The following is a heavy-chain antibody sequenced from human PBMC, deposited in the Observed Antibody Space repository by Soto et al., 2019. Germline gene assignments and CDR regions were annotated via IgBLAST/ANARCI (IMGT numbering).Heavy chain of an antibody. CDR3: VCVCSCSGDSCYPGYFDY. Sequence: SETLSLTCTVSGGSISSGDYYWSWIRQPPGKGLEWIAYIYYSGNTFYNPSLKSRVAISVDTSKNQFSLRLSSLTAADTAVYYCVCVCSCSGDSCYPGYFDYWGQGTLVTVSS. D-gene: IGHD2-15*01. J-gene: IGHJ4*02. V-gene: IGHV4-30-4*01. CDR2: IYYSGNT. CDR1: GGSISSGDYY.